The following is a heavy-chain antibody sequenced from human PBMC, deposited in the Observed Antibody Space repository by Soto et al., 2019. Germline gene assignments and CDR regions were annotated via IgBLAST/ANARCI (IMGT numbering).Heavy chain of an antibody. CDR1: GVTCRSYS. CDR3: ARGSGSYYPHWFDP. CDR2: ISSTSSTI. V-gene: IGHV3-48*01. Sequence: GRPLRLSCGAAGVTCRSYSMNWVRQAPGKGLEWVSYISSTSSTIYYTDSVKGRFTISRDNARKSLYLQMNSLRGEDTAVYYCARGSGSYYPHWFDPWGQGTLVTVSS. D-gene: IGHD3-10*01. J-gene: IGHJ5*02.